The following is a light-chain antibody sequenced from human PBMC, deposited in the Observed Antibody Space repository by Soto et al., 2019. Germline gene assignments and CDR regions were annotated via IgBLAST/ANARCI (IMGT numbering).Light chain of an antibody. CDR2: VNT. J-gene: IGLJ1*01. Sequence: QSVLTQPPPISGAPGQRVTLSCPGSSPNIGARFDVHWYRHLPGTAPKLLISVNTNGPSGVADRFSGSKSGTSASLAIAGLRAEDEADYYCQSYDSSLAGFVFGTGTKVTVL. V-gene: IGLV1-40*01. CDR1: SPNIGARFD. CDR3: QSYDSSLAGFV.